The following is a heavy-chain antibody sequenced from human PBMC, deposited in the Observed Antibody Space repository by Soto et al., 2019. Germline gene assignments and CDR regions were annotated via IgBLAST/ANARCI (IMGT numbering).Heavy chain of an antibody. CDR2: INPSGGST. J-gene: IGHJ6*02. Sequence: GASVKVSCKASGYTFTSYYMHWVRQAPGQGLEWMGIINPSGGSTSYAQKFQGRVTMTRDTSTSTVYMELSSLRSEDTAVYYCARTFGYYDSSGYTYYYYGMDVWGQGTTVTVSS. CDR3: ARTFGYYDSSGYTYYYYGMDV. D-gene: IGHD3-22*01. CDR1: GYTFTSYY. V-gene: IGHV1-46*01.